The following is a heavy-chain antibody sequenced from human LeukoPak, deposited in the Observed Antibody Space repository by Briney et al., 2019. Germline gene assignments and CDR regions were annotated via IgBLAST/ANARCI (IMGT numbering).Heavy chain of an antibody. CDR1: GYTFTDYY. Sequence: AASVKVSCKTSGYTFTDYYMHWVRQAPGQGLEWMGWINPNSGGTFYGQTFQGRVTMTRDTSISTAYMELSRLTSDDTAVYYCARVGAFDYDSSSPIKGAFDIWGQGTMVTVSS. CDR2: INPNSGGT. CDR3: ARVGAFDYDSSSPIKGAFDI. V-gene: IGHV1-2*02. D-gene: IGHD3-22*01. J-gene: IGHJ3*02.